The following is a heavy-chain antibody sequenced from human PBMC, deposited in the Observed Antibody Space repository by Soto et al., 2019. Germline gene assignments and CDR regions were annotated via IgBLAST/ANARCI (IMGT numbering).Heavy chain of an antibody. Sequence: QVQLQESGPGLVKPSGTLSLTCAVSGASFTSNDWWTWVRQSPGRGLEWIGEIYRTGSTNYNPSLKSRVTISLDKSENQFSLKVTSLTAADTAVYYCASRDPGTSVDYWGQGTLVTVSS. CDR1: GASFTSNDW. D-gene: IGHD1-7*01. J-gene: IGHJ4*02. CDR2: IYRTGST. CDR3: ASRDPGTSVDY. V-gene: IGHV4-4*02.